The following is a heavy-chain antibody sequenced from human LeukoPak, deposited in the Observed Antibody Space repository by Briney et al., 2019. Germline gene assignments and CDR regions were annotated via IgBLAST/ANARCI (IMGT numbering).Heavy chain of an antibody. CDR3: ARTKPLDPFDF. CDR1: GASISSYY. CDR2: IYYSGNT. V-gene: IGHV4-59*01. J-gene: IGHJ3*01. Sequence: SETLSLTCTVSGASISSYYWNWIRQPAGKGLEWIGYIYYSGNTYYNPSLKSRVTISVDTSKNQFSLKVNSVTAADTAVYYCARTKPLDPFDFWGQGTLVTVSS.